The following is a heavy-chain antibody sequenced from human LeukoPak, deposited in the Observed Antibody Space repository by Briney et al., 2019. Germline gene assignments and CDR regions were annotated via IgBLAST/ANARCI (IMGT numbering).Heavy chain of an antibody. Sequence: GGSLRLSCAASGFTFSGYGMHWVRQAPGKGLEWVAFIRYDGGDRYYAESVKGRFTISRDNSKSTLSLQMNSLRVEDTAVYYCANGQLVDYWGQGTLVTVSS. CDR3: ANGQLVDY. CDR2: IRYDGGDR. J-gene: IGHJ4*02. CDR1: GFTFSGYG. V-gene: IGHV3-30*02. D-gene: IGHD6-6*01.